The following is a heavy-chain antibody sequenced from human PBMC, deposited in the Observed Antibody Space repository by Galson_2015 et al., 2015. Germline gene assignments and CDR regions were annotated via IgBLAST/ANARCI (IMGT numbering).Heavy chain of an antibody. CDR2: IYPGDSDA. D-gene: IGHD4/OR15-4a*01. Sequence: QSGAEVKKPGESLQISCKGSGYSFTSYWIGWVRQMPGKGLEWMGMIYPGDSDARYRPSFQGQVTISVDKSISTAYLQWSSLKASDTAMYYCARQVLDTAWSEDYWGQGTLVTVSS. J-gene: IGHJ4*02. CDR1: GYSFTSYW. V-gene: IGHV5-51*01. CDR3: ARQVLDTAWSEDY.